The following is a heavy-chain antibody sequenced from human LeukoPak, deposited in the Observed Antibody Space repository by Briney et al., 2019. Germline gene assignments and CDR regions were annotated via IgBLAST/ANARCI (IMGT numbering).Heavy chain of an antibody. CDR3: AREGKSGYYDSSGYYYLTVFDY. CDR2: IYYSGST. V-gene: IGHV4-30-4*08. J-gene: IGHJ4*02. D-gene: IGHD3-22*01. CDR1: GGSISSGDYY. Sequence: SQTLSLTCTVSGGSISSGDYYWSRIRQPPGKGLEWIGYIYYSGSTYYNPSLKSRVTISVDTSKNQFSLKLSSVTAADTAVYYCAREGKSGYYDSSGYYYLTVFDYWGQGTLVTVSS.